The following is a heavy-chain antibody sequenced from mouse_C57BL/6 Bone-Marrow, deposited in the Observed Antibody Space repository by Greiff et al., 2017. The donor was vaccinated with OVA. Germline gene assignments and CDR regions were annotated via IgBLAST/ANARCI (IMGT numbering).Heavy chain of an antibody. CDR3: TRPYDYDSYYYADGY. CDR2: IHPNSGST. J-gene: IGHJ4*01. CDR1: GFNFTNYW. D-gene: IGHD2-4*01. Sequence: VQLQQSGAELVKPGASVKLSCKASGFNFTNYWMHWVKQRPGQGLEWIGMIHPNSGSTNYNEKFKGKATLTADTSSSTANMQLSSLTSEDTAVYNWTRPYDYDSYYYADGYWGQGTSVTVSS. V-gene: IGHV1-64*01.